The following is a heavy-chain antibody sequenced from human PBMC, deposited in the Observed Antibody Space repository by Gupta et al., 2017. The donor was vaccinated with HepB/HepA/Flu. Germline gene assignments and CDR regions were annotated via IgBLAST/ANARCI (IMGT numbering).Heavy chain of an antibody. D-gene: IGHD2-21*01. CDR1: GCSIRSSSYY. Sequence: QLQLQESGPGLVKPSETLSLTCTVSGCSIRSSSYYWGWIRQPPGKGLEYIGSIYYSGSTYHNTSRRRRVTISVETSKNQVSLKLTSVTAAETAVDYCARDRYGGGDCYYGGFDYGGQGTMVTVSS. CDR2: IYYSGST. V-gene: IGHV4-39*01. J-gene: IGHJ4*02. CDR3: ARDRYGGGDCYYGGFDY.